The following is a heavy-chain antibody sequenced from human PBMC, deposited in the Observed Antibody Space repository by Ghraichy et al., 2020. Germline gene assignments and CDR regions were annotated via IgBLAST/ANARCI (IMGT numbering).Heavy chain of an antibody. D-gene: IGHD3-3*01. V-gene: IGHV3-23*01. J-gene: IGHJ4*02. CDR2: IRDNSGAT. CDR3: AKSRESGYKGKFYFED. Sequence: GESLNISCAASEFSFTSYALSWVRQVPGKGLEWVSTIRDNSGATYYADSVRSRFTISRDNSRKILYLQMSNLRDEDTAVYYCAKSRESGYKGKFYFEDWGQGTLVTVSS. CDR1: EFSFTSYA.